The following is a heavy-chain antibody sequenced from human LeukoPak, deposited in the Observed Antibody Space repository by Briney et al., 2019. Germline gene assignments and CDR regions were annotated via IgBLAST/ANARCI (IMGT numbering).Heavy chain of an antibody. CDR3: ARQRTYYDILTGYYPLDY. D-gene: IGHD3-9*01. J-gene: IGHJ4*02. CDR2: IYPGDSDT. V-gene: IGHV5-51*01. CDR1: GYSFTSYW. Sequence: GESLKISCKGSGYSFTSYWIGWVRQMPGKGLEWMGIIYPGDSDTRYSPSFQGQVTISADKSISTAYLQWSSLKASDTAMYYCARQRTYYDILTGYYPLDYWGQGTLVTVSS.